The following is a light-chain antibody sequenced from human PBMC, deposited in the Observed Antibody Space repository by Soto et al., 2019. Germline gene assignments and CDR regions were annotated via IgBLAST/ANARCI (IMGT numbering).Light chain of an antibody. CDR1: SSNIGAGYD. J-gene: IGLJ2*01. CDR2: DNN. CDR3: HSYDVSLSGPV. Sequence: QSVLTQPPSVSGAPGQRVTISCTGSSSNIGAGYDVHWYQQLPETAPKVLIYDNNNRPSGVPDRFSGSKSGTSASLAITGLQAEDEADYYCHSYDVSLSGPVFGGGTKLTVL. V-gene: IGLV1-40*01.